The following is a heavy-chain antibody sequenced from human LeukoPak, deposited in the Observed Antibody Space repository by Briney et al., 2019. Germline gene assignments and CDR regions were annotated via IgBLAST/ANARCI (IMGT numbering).Heavy chain of an antibody. D-gene: IGHD2-2*02. CDR2: IIPIFGTA. Sequence: ASVKVSCKASGGTFSSYAISWVRQAPGQGLEWMGGIIPIFGTANYAQKFQGRVTITADESTSTAYMELSSLRSEDTAMYYCASGCTSCYNRGDYWGQGTLVTVSS. CDR3: ASGCTSCYNRGDY. J-gene: IGHJ4*02. CDR1: GGTFSSYA. V-gene: IGHV1-69*13.